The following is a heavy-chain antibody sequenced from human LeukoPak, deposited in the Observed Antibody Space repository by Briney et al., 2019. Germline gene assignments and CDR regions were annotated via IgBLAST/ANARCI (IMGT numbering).Heavy chain of an antibody. D-gene: IGHD6-19*01. CDR2: VYYTGRT. V-gene: IGHV4-59*08. Sequence: SETLSLTCTVSDGSITGYYWSWIRQPPGKGLEWIAYVYYTGRTLYNPSLESRVTISVDTSKTQFSLKLTSVTAADTAVYYCARHISVSYDAFDIWGRGTTVTVSS. CDR3: ARHISVSYDAFDI. CDR1: DGSITGYY. J-gene: IGHJ3*02.